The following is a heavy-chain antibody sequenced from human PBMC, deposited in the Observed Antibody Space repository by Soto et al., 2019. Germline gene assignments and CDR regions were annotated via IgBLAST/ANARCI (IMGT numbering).Heavy chain of an antibody. D-gene: IGHD3-3*01. CDR2: IWYDGSNK. Sequence: QVQLVESGGGVVQPGRSLRLSCAASGFTFSSYGMHWVRQAPGKGLEWVAVIWYDGSNKYYADSVKGRFTISRDNSKNXLXLXXNSLRAEDTAVYYCARTTYYDFWSGPYGGYYGMDVWGQGTTVTVSS. V-gene: IGHV3-33*01. CDR3: ARTTYYDFWSGPYGGYYGMDV. J-gene: IGHJ6*02. CDR1: GFTFSSYG.